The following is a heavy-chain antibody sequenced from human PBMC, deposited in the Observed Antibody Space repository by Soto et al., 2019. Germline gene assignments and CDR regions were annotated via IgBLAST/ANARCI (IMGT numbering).Heavy chain of an antibody. CDR2: ISGSGSPI. CDR3: ARVRGHSYGYADY. Sequence: EVQLVESGGGLIQPGGSPRLSCAASGFIFSPYSMNWVRQAPGKGLEWVAFISGSGSPIYYAESVQGRFTISRDNAKNSLFLQMNSLRDEDTGVYYCARVRGHSYGYADYWGQGTLVTVSS. J-gene: IGHJ4*02. D-gene: IGHD5-18*01. V-gene: IGHV3-48*02. CDR1: GFIFSPYS.